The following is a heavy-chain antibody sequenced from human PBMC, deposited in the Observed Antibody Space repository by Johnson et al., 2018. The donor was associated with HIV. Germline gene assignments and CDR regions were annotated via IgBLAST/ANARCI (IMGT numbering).Heavy chain of an antibody. CDR1: GFTVSSNY. J-gene: IGHJ3*02. Sequence: VQLVESGGGLVQPGGSLRLSCAASGFTVSSNYMSWVRQAPGKGLEWVSVIYSGGSTYYADSVKGRFTISRDNSKNTLYLQMNRLRAEDTAVYYCARSITMIVFTFDIWGQGTMVTVSS. V-gene: IGHV3-66*01. CDR2: IYSGGST. D-gene: IGHD3-22*01. CDR3: ARSITMIVFTFDI.